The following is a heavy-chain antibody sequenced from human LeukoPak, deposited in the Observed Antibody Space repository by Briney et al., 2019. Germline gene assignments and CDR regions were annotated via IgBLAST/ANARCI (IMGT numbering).Heavy chain of an antibody. CDR3: AREGSSSFDY. CDR2: TYYRSKWYY. V-gene: IGHV6-1*01. CDR1: GDSVSSNSAA. J-gene: IGHJ4*02. Sequence: SQTPSLTCALSGDSVSSNSAAWNSTRPPPSGGLEWLGRTYYRSKWYYDYAVSVTTRTTLNPDTSKTQFSLHLNSVTPEDTAVDYCAREGSSSFDYWGQGTLVTVPS. D-gene: IGHD3-10*01.